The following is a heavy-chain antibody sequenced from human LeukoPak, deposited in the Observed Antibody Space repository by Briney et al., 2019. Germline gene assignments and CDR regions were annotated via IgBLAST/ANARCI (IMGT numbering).Heavy chain of an antibody. J-gene: IGHJ6*04. Sequence: PGGSLRLSCAASGFTVGSNYISWVRQAPGKGLEWVSLIYSGGSTYYADSVKGRFTISRDNAKNSLYLQMNSLRAEDTAVYYCAELGITMIGGVWGKGTTVTISS. V-gene: IGHV3-66*01. CDR1: GFTVGSNY. CDR3: AELGITMIGGV. CDR2: IYSGGST. D-gene: IGHD3-10*02.